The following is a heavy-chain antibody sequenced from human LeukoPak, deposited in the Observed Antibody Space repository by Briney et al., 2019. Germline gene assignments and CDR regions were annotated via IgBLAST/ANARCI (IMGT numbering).Heavy chain of an antibody. CDR3: ARVSVNTPMVRARYSLT. CDR2: ISAYNGNT. CDR1: GYTFTSYG. V-gene: IGHV1-18*01. D-gene: IGHD5-18*01. Sequence: ASVKVSYKASGYTFTSYGISWVRQAPGQGLEWMGWISAYNGNTNYAQKLQGRVTMTTDTSTSTAYMELRSLRSDDTGVYYCARVSVNTPMVRARYSLTRGEGALATVSS. J-gene: IGHJ4*02.